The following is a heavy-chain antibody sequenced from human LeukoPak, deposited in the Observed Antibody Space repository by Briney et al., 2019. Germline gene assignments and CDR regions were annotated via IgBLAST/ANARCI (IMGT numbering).Heavy chain of an antibody. V-gene: IGHV1-24*01. J-gene: IGHJ4*02. CDR1: GYTLTGLS. CDR3: ATIVSSGYAYFDY. CDR2: FDPEDGET. Sequence: ASVKVSCKVSGYTLTGLSMHWVRQAPGKGLEWMGGFDPEDGETIYAQKFQGRVTMTEDTSTDTAYMELSSLRSEDTAVYYCATIVSSGYAYFDYWGQGTLVTVSS. D-gene: IGHD3-22*01.